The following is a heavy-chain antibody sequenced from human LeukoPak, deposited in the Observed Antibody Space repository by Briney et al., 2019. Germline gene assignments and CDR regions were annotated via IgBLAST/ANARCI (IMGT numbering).Heavy chain of an antibody. CDR3: VNGGYSGYDLDD. J-gene: IGHJ4*02. CDR2: ITSNGGRT. CDR1: GFIFSSYD. V-gene: IGHV3-64D*09. D-gene: IGHD5-12*01. Sequence: GGSLRLSCSASGFIFSSYDMHWVRQAPGKGLEYVSGITSNGGRTYYADSVKGRFTVYRDNSKNTLDLQMSSLRAEDTAVYYCVNGGYSGYDLDDWGQGTRDRVSS.